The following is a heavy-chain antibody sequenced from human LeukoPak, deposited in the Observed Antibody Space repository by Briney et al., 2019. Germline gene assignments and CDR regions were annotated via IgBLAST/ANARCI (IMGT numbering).Heavy chain of an antibody. J-gene: IGHJ4*02. CDR3: ARSGSGYYYAIDY. Sequence: PGGSLRLSCAASGFTFSDYYMSWIRQPPGKGLEWIGEINHSGSTNYNPSLKSRVTISVDTSKNQFSLKLSSVTAADTAVYYCARSGSGYYYAIDYWGQGTLVTVSS. CDR2: INHSGST. D-gene: IGHD3-22*01. V-gene: IGHV4-34*01. CDR1: GFTFSDYY.